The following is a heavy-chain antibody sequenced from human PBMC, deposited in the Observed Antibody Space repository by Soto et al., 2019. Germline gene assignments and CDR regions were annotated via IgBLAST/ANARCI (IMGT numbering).Heavy chain of an antibody. V-gene: IGHV1-18*01. D-gene: IGHD6-6*01. J-gene: IGHJ6*03. CDR3: ARVRQLVVYFYYYMDV. Sequence: QVQLLQSGAEVKKPGPSVKVSCKASGYTFTNYGITWVRQAPGQGLEWMGWISAYNGNTHYTQRLQGRVTMTTDPSTSTASMELRGLRSDDTAVYYCARVRQLVVYFYYYMDVWGKGTTVTVSS. CDR1: GYTFTNYG. CDR2: ISAYNGNT.